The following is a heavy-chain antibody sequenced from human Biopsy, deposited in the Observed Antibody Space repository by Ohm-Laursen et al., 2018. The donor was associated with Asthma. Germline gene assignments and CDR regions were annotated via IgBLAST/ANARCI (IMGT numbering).Heavy chain of an antibody. J-gene: IGHJ6*02. CDR3: ARDSARWLTTSYFYGMDV. CDR2: ISAST. Sequence: SLRLSCSASGFTFSTYGMHWVRQAPGKGLEWVSGISASTYDADSVKGRFTISRDNSKNTLYLQLTGLRAEDTALYYCARDSARWLTTSYFYGMDVWGQGTTVTVSS. CDR1: GFTFSTYG. D-gene: IGHD5-24*01. V-gene: IGHV3-23*01.